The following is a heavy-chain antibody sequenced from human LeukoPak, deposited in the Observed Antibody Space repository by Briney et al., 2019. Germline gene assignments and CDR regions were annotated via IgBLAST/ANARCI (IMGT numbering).Heavy chain of an antibody. V-gene: IGHV3-11*05. J-gene: IGHJ3*02. CDR2: ISSSGSYT. Sequence: GGSLRLSCAASGFTFSDYYMSWIRQAPGKGLEWVSCISSSGSYTHYADSVKGRFTISRDNAKNSLYLQMNSLRTEDTAVYYCARAYCTTTACHAFDIWGQGTVVAVSS. CDR1: GFTFSDYY. D-gene: IGHD2-8*01. CDR3: ARAYCTTTACHAFDI.